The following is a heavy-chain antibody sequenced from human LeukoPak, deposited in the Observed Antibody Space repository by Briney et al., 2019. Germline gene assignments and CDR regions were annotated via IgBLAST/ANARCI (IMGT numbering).Heavy chain of an antibody. CDR2: IKSKADGETI. V-gene: IGHV3-15*07. CDR1: GFTFTNAW. Sequence: GGSLRLSCAASGFTFTNAWMNWVRQAPGKGLEWVGRIKSKADGETIDYAAPMKGRFTFSRDDSKNMLYLQMNSLKSEDTAVYYCSTLTSRGLSDSWGQGTLVTVSS. D-gene: IGHD1-20*01. J-gene: IGHJ4*02. CDR3: STLTSRGLSDS.